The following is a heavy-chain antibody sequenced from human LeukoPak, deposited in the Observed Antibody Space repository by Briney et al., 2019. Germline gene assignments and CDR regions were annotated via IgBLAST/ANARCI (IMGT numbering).Heavy chain of an antibody. Sequence: GGSLRLSCAASGFTFSNAWMSWVRQAPGKGPEWVGRIKSKTDAGTTDYAAPVKGRFTISRDDSKNTLYLQMNSLKTEDTAVYYCTTDYGGTYYYYYYYMDVWGKGTTVTVSS. CDR3: TTDYGGTYYYYYYYMDV. J-gene: IGHJ6*03. CDR1: GFTFSNAW. CDR2: IKSKTDAGTT. V-gene: IGHV3-15*01. D-gene: IGHD4-23*01.